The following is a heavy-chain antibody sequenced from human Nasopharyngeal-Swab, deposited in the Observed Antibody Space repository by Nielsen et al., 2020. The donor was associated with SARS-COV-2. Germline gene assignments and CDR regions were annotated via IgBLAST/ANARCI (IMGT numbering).Heavy chain of an antibody. Sequence: ASVKVSCKASGYTFTGYYMHWVRQAPGQGLEWMGIISPSGGSTSYAQKFQGRVTMTRDTSTSTVYMELSSLRSEDTAVYYCARDPTPAVDSSSSLDYYYGMDVWGQGTTVTVSS. CDR2: ISPSGGST. D-gene: IGHD6-6*01. CDR1: GYTFTGYY. J-gene: IGHJ6*02. V-gene: IGHV1-46*01. CDR3: ARDPTPAVDSSSSLDYYYGMDV.